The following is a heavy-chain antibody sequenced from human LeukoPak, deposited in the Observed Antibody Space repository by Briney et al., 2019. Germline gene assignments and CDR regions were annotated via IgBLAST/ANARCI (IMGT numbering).Heavy chain of an antibody. J-gene: IGHJ6*02. V-gene: IGHV3-30*18. D-gene: IGHD6-25*01. CDR3: AEDRSSGPHYYYGMDV. CDR1: GFTFSSYG. Sequence: RSLRLSCAASGFTFSSYGMHWVGQAPRKGLEWVAVISYLGDDQFYAESVKGRFTISRDNSKKTVFLQMNSLRGEDTAAYYCAEDRSSGPHYYYGMDVWGRGPT. CDR2: ISYLGDDQ.